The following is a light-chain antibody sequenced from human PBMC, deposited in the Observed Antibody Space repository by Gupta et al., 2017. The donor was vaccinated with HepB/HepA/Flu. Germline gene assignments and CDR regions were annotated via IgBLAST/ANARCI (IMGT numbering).Light chain of an antibody. Sequence: QSALTQPASVSGSPGQSITISCTGTNRDVGNYNFVAWYQHPPGKAPKVIIYEVSKWPSGVSNRFSGSKSGNTASPTISGLQTEDDGDYYCCSYAGGRTFAFGTGTKV. CDR2: EVS. CDR3: CSYAGGRTFA. J-gene: IGLJ1*01. V-gene: IGLV2-23*02. CDR1: NRDVGNYNF.